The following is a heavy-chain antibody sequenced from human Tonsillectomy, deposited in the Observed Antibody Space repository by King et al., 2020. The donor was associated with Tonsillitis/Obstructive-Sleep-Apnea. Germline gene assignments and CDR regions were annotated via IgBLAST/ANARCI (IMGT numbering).Heavy chain of an antibody. V-gene: IGHV3-33*01. J-gene: IGHJ6*03. Sequence: VQLVESGGGVVQPGRSLRLSCAASGFTFSSYGMHWVRQAPGKGLEWVAVIWYDGSNKYYADSVKGRFTISRDNSKNTLYLQMNSLRAEDTAVYYCAGDWGDIVVVPAAILGYYYYMDVWGKGTTVTVSS. D-gene: IGHD2-2*01. CDR3: AGDWGDIVVVPAAILGYYYYMDV. CDR1: GFTFSSYG. CDR2: IWYDGSNK.